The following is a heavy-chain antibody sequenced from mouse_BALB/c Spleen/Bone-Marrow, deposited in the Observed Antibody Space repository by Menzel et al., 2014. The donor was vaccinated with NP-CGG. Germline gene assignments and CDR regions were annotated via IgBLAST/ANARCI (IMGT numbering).Heavy chain of an antibody. CDR3: ASYDYGYYFDY. CDR1: GFNIKDTY. Sequence: EVKLQESGAELVKPGASVKLSCTTSGFNIKDTYMHWVKLRPEQGLEWIGRIVHANGNTKYAPKFQGKATITADTSSNTAYLQLSSLTSEDTAVYFCASYDYGYYFDYWGQGTTLTVSS. J-gene: IGHJ2*01. CDR2: IVHANGNT. V-gene: IGHV14-3*02. D-gene: IGHD2-4*01.